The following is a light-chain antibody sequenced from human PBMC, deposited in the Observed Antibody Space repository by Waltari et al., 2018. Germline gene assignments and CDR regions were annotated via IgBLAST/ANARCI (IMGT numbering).Light chain of an antibody. J-gene: IGKJ1*01. V-gene: IGKV4-1*01. CDR3: QQYYNTPWT. CDR2: WAS. CDR1: QSVLYTSNNNNY. Sequence: DIVITNHPDSLPGSLGGWASLHCKFGQSVLYTSNNNNYLVWYQQKPGQPPKLLIYWASTREAGVPDRFSGSGSGTDFTLTISSLQAEDVALYYCQQYYNTPWTFGQGTKVVIK.